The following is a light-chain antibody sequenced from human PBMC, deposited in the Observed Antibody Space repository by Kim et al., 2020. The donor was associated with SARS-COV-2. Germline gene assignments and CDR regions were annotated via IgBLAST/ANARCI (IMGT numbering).Light chain of an antibody. CDR2: SSN. Sequence: GQRVSISGSGGSSNIGSNSVNWYHQLPGTAPKLLIYSSNQRPSGVPVRFSGSKSGTSASLAISGLQSDAAADSSSAAWAARLDGWVFGGGTKVTVL. CDR1: SSNIGSNS. J-gene: IGLJ3*02. CDR3: AAWAARLDGWV. V-gene: IGLV1-44*01.